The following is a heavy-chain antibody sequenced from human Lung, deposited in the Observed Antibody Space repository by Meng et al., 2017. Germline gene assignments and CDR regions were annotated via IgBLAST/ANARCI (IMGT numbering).Heavy chain of an antibody. CDR3: ARRGLWLDPQNFDY. CDR2: IYHSGST. Sequence: VQVQEPGPALGTPSGTPSPTLAVSGASISKSIWWIWVRQPPGKGLEWIGEIYHSGSTNYNPSLKSRVTISVDKSKNQFSLKLSSVTAADTAVYYCARRGLWLDPQNFDYWGQGTLVTVSS. CDR1: GASISKSIW. V-gene: IGHV4-4*02. J-gene: IGHJ4*02. D-gene: IGHD6-19*01.